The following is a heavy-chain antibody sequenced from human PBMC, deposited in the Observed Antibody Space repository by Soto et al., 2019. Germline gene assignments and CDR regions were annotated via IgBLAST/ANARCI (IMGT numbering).Heavy chain of an antibody. D-gene: IGHD5-18*01. CDR3: ATEGYSFGRNFYGMDV. CDR1: GYSFSNYW. V-gene: IGHV5-10-1*01. Sequence: GESLKISCQGSGYSFSNYWITWVRQMPGKGLEWMGRTDPYDSQSKYSPSFEGHVTMSADKSISTAYLQWRSLKASDTAVYYCATEGYSFGRNFYGMDVWGQGTAVTVSS. J-gene: IGHJ6*02. CDR2: TDPYDSQS.